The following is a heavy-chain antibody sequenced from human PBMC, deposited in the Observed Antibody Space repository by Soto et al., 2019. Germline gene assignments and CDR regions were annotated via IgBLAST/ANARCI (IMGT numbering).Heavy chain of an antibody. D-gene: IGHD3-22*01. CDR1: GASMNTYY. V-gene: IGHV4-59*08. J-gene: IGHJ5*02. Sequence: SETLSLTCAVSGASMNTYYWSWIRQPPGKGLEWIGYIYYSGSTYYNPSLKSRVTISVDTSKNQFSLKLSSVTAADTAVYYCARSDSSGYSNWFDPWGQGTLVTVSS. CDR2: IYYSGST. CDR3: ARSDSSGYSNWFDP.